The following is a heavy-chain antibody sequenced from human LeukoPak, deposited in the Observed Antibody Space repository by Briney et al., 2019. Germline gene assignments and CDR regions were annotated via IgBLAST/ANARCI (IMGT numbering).Heavy chain of an antibody. V-gene: IGHV4-59*01. CDR3: AREVVGATTYYYYGMDV. D-gene: IGHD1-26*01. Sequence: SETLSLTCTVSGGSISSYYWSWIRQPPGKGLEWIGYIYYSGSTNYNPSLKSRVTISVDTSKNQFSLKLSSVTAADTAVYYCAREVVGATTYYYYGMDVWGQGTTVTVSS. J-gene: IGHJ6*02. CDR1: GGSISSYY. CDR2: IYYSGST.